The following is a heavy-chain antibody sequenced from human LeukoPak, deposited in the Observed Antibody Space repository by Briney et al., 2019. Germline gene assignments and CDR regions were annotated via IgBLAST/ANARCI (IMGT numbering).Heavy chain of an antibody. CDR3: AKDGSWIQLWLPNY. Sequence: PGGSLRLSCAASGFTFSSYAMSWVRQAPGKGLEWVSAISGSGGSTYYAESVKGRFTISRDNSKNTLYLQMNSLRAEDTAVYYCAKDGSWIQLWLPNYWGQGTLVTVSS. CDR1: GFTFSSYA. V-gene: IGHV3-23*01. D-gene: IGHD5-18*01. CDR2: ISGSGGST. J-gene: IGHJ4*02.